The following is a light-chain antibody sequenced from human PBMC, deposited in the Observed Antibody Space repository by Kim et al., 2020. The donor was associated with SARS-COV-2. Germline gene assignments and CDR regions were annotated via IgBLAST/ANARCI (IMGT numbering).Light chain of an antibody. CDR2: QDS. CDR3: QAWDSSTVV. V-gene: IGLV3-1*01. CDR1: KLGDKY. Sequence: SYELTQPPSVSVSPGQTASITCSGDKLGDKYACWYQQKPGQSPVLVIYQDSKRPSGISERFSGSTSANTATLTISGTQAMDEADYYCQAWDSSTVV. J-gene: IGLJ2*01.